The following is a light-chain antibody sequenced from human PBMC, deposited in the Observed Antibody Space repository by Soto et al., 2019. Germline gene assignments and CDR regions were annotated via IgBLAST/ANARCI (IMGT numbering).Light chain of an antibody. CDR3: VAWDDSLNGAV. CDR2: SNS. CDR1: SSNIGSNT. Sequence: QSVLTQPPSASGTPGQRVTISCSGTSSNIGSNTVNWYQQLPGTAPKLLMYSNSQRPSGVPDRFSGSKSGTSDFLAISGRQSEDEADYYCVAWDDSLNGAVFGGGTQLTVL. V-gene: IGLV1-44*01. J-gene: IGLJ7*01.